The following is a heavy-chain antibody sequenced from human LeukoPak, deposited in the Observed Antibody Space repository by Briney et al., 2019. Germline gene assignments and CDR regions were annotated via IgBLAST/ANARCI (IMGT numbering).Heavy chain of an antibody. D-gene: IGHD1-1*01. CDR3: ARGRRSRGTDY. J-gene: IGHJ4*02. V-gene: IGHV3-33*01. CDR2: IRYDGSNK. CDR1: GFTFSSYG. Sequence: QSGGSLRLSCAASGFTFSSYGMHWVRQAPGKGLEWVAVIRYDGSNKYYADSVKGRFTISRDNSKNTLYLQMNSLRAEDAAVYYCARGRRSRGTDYWGQGTLVTVSS.